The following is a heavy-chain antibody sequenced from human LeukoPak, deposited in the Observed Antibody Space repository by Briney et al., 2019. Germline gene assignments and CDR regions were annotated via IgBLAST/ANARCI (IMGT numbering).Heavy chain of an antibody. J-gene: IGHJ4*02. CDR1: GFTFSGYG. Sequence: PGGSLRLSCATSGFTFSGYGMHWVRQAPGKGPEWVAVIWSDGSNKYYADSVKGRFTISRDNSRNTLYLQMNSLRAEDTAVYYCARGSEAATIFYWGQGTLVTVSS. D-gene: IGHD3-3*01. V-gene: IGHV3-33*01. CDR2: IWSDGSNK. CDR3: ARGSEAATIFY.